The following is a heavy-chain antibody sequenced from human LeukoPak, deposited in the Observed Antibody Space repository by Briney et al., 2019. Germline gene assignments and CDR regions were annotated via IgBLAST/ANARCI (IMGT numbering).Heavy chain of an antibody. Sequence: GASVKVSCKASGYTFTSYDINWVRQATGQGLEWMGWMNPNSGNTGYAQKFQGRVTITRNTSISTAYMELSSLRSEDTAVYYCARMQYCGGDCYSFGDLGWFDPWGQGTLVTVSS. CDR3: ARMQYCGGDCYSFGDLGWFDP. D-gene: IGHD2-21*02. V-gene: IGHV1-8*03. J-gene: IGHJ5*02. CDR1: GYTFTSYD. CDR2: MNPNSGNT.